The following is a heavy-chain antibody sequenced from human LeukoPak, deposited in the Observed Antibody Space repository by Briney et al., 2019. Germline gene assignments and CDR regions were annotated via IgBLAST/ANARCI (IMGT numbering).Heavy chain of an antibody. Sequence: GGSLRLSCAASGFTLSSYAMSLVRQAPGQGLHWVSAISGSGGSTYYADSVKGRFTISRDNSKNTLYLQMNSLRAEDTAVYYCAKGGYSYGIDYWGQGTLVTVSS. D-gene: IGHD5-18*01. CDR2: ISGSGGST. J-gene: IGHJ4*02. V-gene: IGHV3-23*01. CDR1: GFTLSSYA. CDR3: AKGGYSYGIDY.